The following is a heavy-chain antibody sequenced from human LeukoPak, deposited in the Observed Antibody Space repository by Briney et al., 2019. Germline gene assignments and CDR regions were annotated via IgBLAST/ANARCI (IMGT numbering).Heavy chain of an antibody. Sequence: PGRSLRLSCAASGFTFSSYGMHWDRQAPGKGLEWVAVISYDGSNKYYADSVKGRFTISRDNSKNTLYLQMNSLRAEDTAVYYCAKDGSYYLDYWGQGTLVTVSS. CDR2: ISYDGSNK. CDR3: AKDGSYYLDY. V-gene: IGHV3-30*18. CDR1: GFTFSSYG. J-gene: IGHJ4*02.